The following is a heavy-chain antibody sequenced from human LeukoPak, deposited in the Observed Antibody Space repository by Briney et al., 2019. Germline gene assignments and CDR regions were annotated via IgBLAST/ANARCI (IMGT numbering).Heavy chain of an antibody. CDR2: ISGSGGST. CDR3: AKDHLIIAVAGTVDY. Sequence: GGSLRLSCAASGFTVSSNYMSWVRQAPGKVLEWVSAISGSGGSTYYADSVKGRFTISRDNSKNTLYLQMNSLRAEDTAVYYCAKDHLIIAVAGTVDYWGQGTLVTVSS. J-gene: IGHJ4*02. D-gene: IGHD6-19*01. V-gene: IGHV3-23*01. CDR1: GFTVSSNY.